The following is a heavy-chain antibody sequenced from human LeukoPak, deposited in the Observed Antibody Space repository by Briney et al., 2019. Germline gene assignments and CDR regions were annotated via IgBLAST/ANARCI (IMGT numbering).Heavy chain of an antibody. V-gene: IGHV4-34*01. CDR2: INHSGST. Sequence: SETLSLTCAVYGGSFSGFYWSWIRQPPGKGLEWIGEINHSGSTNYNPSLKSRLTISVDTSKNQFSLKLSSVTAADTAVYYCARDSNLDAFDIWGQGTMVTVSS. J-gene: IGHJ3*02. CDR3: ARDSNLDAFDI. D-gene: IGHD2/OR15-2a*01. CDR1: GGSFSGFY.